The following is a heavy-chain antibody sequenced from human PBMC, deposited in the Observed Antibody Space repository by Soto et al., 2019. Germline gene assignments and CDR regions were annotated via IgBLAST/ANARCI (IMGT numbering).Heavy chain of an antibody. CDR1: GGTFSKSV. CDR3: EIAVGCGALSDV. CDR2: IIPLFGTT. J-gene: IGHJ6*02. Sequence: QVQLVQSGPEVKKPGSSAKVSCKASGGTFSKSVISWERQSHGQGLKWMGGIIPLFGTTDYPKKFQGRIAITADESQTTVFMELSSLRFEDTVVYCCEIAVGCGALSDVWGQGTTVIGYS. V-gene: IGHV1-69*01. D-gene: IGHD6-19*01.